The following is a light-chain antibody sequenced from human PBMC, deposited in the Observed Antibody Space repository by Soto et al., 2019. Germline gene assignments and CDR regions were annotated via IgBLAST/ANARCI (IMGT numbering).Light chain of an antibody. CDR1: TSDVGGYNY. CDR2: EVS. CDR3: TSYTSSSTWV. Sequence: PVRTRPPPVSGSLGQSTTISCTGATSDVGGYNYVSWYQQHPGKAPKLLIYEVSNRPSGVSNRFSGSKSGNTASLTISGLQAEYEADYYCTSYTSSSTWVFGGGTKVTVL. J-gene: IGLJ3*02. V-gene: IGLV2-14*01.